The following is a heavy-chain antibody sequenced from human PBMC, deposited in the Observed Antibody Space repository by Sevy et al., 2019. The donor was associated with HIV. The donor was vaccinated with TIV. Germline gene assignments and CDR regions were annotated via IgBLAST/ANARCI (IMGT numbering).Heavy chain of an antibody. Sequence: GGCLRLYCAASGFTFSKYSMSWVRQPPGKGLEWVSTLSFGCGEINHADSVKGRFTISRDNSKNSLYLQMNNLRAEDTAVYYCAREGCTKPHDYWGQGTLVTVSP. V-gene: IGHV3-23*01. J-gene: IGHJ4*02. CDR3: AREGCTKPHDY. CDR2: LSFGCGEI. D-gene: IGHD2-8*01. CDR1: GFTFSKYS.